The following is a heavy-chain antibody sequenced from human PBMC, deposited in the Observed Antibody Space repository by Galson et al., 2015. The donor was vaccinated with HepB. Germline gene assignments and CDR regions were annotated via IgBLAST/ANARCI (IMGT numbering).Heavy chain of an antibody. D-gene: IGHD6-19*01. Sequence: SVKVSCKASGVTFSSYAISWVRQAPGQGLEWMGWIIPIFGTANYAQKFQGRVTITADESTSTAYMELSSLRSEDTAVYYCARVPSAVAGPYFDYWGQGTLVTVSS. J-gene: IGHJ4*02. CDR1: GVTFSSYA. CDR2: IIPIFGTA. CDR3: ARVPSAVAGPYFDY. V-gene: IGHV1-69*13.